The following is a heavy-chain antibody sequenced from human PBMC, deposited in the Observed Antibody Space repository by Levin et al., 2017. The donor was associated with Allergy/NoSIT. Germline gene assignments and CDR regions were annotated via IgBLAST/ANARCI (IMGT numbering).Heavy chain of an antibody. D-gene: IGHD3-9*01. J-gene: IGHJ4*02. V-gene: IGHV4-39*01. Sequence: PSETLSLTCTVSGGSISSIISYWGWIRQAPGKGLEWIGSIYNSGSTYYNPSLKSRVTTSVDTSKNQFSLKLSSVTAADTAVYYCARQCYDILTGYYNFDYWGQGTLVTVSS. CDR3: ARQCYDILTGYYNFDY. CDR2: IYNSGST. CDR1: GGSISSIISY.